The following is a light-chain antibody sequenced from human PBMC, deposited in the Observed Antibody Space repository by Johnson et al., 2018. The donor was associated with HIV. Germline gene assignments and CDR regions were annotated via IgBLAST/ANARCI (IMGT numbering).Light chain of an antibody. J-gene: IGLJ1*01. V-gene: IGLV1-44*01. Sequence: QSVLTQPPSASGTPGQMVTISCSGSSSNIGSNTVNWYQQLPGTAPKLLIYRNNQRPSGVPDRFSGSKSGTSASLAISGLQAEDEADYYCAAWDDSLNAYVFGTGTKVTVL. CDR3: AAWDDSLNAYV. CDR2: RNN. CDR1: SSNIGSNT.